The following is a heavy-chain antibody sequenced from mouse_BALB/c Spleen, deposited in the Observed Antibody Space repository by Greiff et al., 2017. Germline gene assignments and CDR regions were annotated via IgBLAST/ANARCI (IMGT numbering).Heavy chain of an antibody. Sequence: EVKVVESGGGLVQPGGSLRLSCATSGFTFTDYYMSWVRQPPGKALEWLGFIRNKANGYTTEYSASVKGRFTISRDNSQSILYLQMNTLRAEDSATYYCARAYYGSAWFAYWGQGTLVTVSA. J-gene: IGHJ3*01. V-gene: IGHV7-3*02. D-gene: IGHD1-2*01. CDR1: GFTFTDYY. CDR3: ARAYYGSAWFAY. CDR2: IRNKANGYTT.